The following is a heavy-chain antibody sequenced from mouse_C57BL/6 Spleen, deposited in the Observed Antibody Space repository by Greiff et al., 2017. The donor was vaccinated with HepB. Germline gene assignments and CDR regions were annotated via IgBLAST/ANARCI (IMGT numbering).Heavy chain of an antibody. CDR1: GFSLTSYG. CDR3: ASHLITTVVARMDY. J-gene: IGHJ4*01. V-gene: IGHV2-5*01. CDR2: IWRGGST. D-gene: IGHD1-1*01. Sequence: VQLQQSGPGLVQPSQSLSITCTVSGFSLTSYGVHWVRQSPGKGLEWLGVIWRGGSTDYNAAFMSRLSSTKDNSKSQVFFKMNSLQADDTAIYYCASHLITTVVARMDYWGQGTSVTVSS.